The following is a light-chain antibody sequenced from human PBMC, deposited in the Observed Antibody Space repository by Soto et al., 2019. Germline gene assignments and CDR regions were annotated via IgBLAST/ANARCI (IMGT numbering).Light chain of an antibody. CDR3: QQSYSTPRT. CDR2: AAS. V-gene: IGKV1-39*01. J-gene: IGKJ1*01. Sequence: DIQMTQSPSPLSASVGDRVTITFGASQSISSYLNWYQQKPGKAPKLLIYAASSLQSGVPSRFSGSGSGTDFTLTISSLQPEDFATYYCQQSYSTPRTFGQGTKVDIK. CDR1: QSISSY.